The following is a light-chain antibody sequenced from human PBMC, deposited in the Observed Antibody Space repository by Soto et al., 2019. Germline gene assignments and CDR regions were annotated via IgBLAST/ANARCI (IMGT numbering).Light chain of an antibody. CDR2: DAS. V-gene: IGKV3-11*01. CDR3: QHRSNWPLT. Sequence: EIVLTQSPATLSLSPGERATLSCRASQSVSRYLAWFQQKPGQAPRLLIYDASNRATGIPARFSGSGSGTDFTLTISSLEPEDFAIYYCQHRSNWPLTFGGGTKVDIK. J-gene: IGKJ4*01. CDR1: QSVSRY.